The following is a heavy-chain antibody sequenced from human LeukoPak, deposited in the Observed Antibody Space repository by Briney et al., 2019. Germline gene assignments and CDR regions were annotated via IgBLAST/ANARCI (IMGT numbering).Heavy chain of an antibody. CDR1: GYTFTSYG. CDR3: ARDGFPDYDFWSGYPSFYYFDY. Sequence: ASVKVSCKASGYTFTSYGISWVRQAPGQGLEWMGWISAYNGNTNYAQKLQGRVTMTTDTSTSTAYMELRSLRSEDTAVYYCARDGFPDYDFWSGYPSFYYFDYWGQGTLVTVSS. CDR2: ISAYNGNT. V-gene: IGHV1-18*01. D-gene: IGHD3-3*01. J-gene: IGHJ4*02.